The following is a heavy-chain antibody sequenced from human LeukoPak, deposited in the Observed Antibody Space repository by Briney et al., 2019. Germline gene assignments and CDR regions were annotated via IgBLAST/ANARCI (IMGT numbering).Heavy chain of an antibody. D-gene: IGHD3-10*01. CDR2: ISYDGSNK. J-gene: IGHJ6*03. Sequence: GGSLRLSCAASGFTFSSYGMSWVRQAPGKGLEWVAVISYDGSNKYYADSVKGRFTISRDNSKNTLYLQMNSLRAEDTAVYYCAKGQRTSGYYYYMDVWGKGTTVTVSS. CDR3: AKGQRTSGYYYYMDV. V-gene: IGHV3-30*18. CDR1: GFTFSSYG.